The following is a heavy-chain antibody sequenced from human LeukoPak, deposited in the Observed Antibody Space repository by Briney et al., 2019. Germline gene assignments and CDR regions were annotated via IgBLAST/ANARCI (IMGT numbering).Heavy chain of an antibody. CDR2: IKPDGTEG. D-gene: IGHD2-2*02. J-gene: IGHJ4*02. CDR1: EFAFSSAW. V-gene: IGHV3-7*01. CDR3: ARDLRVPATAIPGDY. Sequence: GGSLRLSCAASEFAFSSAWMAWVRQAPGKGLEWVGNIKPDGTEGFYVDSVKGRFTITRDNAKNSLSLQMNSLRAEDTAVYYCARDLRVPATAIPGDYWGQGTLVTVSS.